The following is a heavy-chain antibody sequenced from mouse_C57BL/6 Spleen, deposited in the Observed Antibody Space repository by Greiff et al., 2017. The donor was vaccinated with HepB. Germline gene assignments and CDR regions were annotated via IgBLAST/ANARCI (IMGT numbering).Heavy chain of an antibody. V-gene: IGHV1-55*01. CDR2: IYPGSGST. CDR1: GYTFTSYW. J-gene: IGHJ2*01. D-gene: IGHD1-1*01. CDR3: ARAGFYITTVDY. Sequence: VQLQQSGAELVKPGASVKMSCKASGYTFTSYWITWVKQRPGQGLEWIGDIYPGSGSTNYNEKFKSKATLTVDTSSSTAYMQLSSLTSEDSAVYYCARAGFYITTVDYWGQGTTLTVSS.